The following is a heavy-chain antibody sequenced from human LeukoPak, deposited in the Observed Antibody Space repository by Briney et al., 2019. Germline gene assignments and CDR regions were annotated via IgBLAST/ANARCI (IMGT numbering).Heavy chain of an antibody. CDR3: ARALEVTWFDS. D-gene: IGHD3-22*01. CDR1: GFDFDYAW. CDR2: VKSKTHGEAT. V-gene: IGHV3-15*07. J-gene: IGHJ5*01. Sequence: GGSLRLSCAASGFDFDYAWMSWIRQAPGKGLEWVGHVKSKTHGEATDYAAPAKGRFTISRDDSKNTLYLQLNSLKTEDTAVYYCARALEVTWFDSWGQGILVTVSS.